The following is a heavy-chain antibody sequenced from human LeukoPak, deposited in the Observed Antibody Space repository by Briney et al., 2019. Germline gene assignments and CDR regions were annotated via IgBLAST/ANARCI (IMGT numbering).Heavy chain of an antibody. CDR2: IIPIFGTA. CDR1: GGTFSSYA. J-gene: IGHJ6*03. Sequence: GASVKVSCKASGGTFSSYAISWVRQAPGQGLEWMGGIIPIFGTANYAQKFQGRVTITTDESTSTAYMELSSLRSEDTAVYYCARVREDCTNGVCHRFRYYYYMDVWGKGTTVTVSS. D-gene: IGHD2-8*01. V-gene: IGHV1-69*05. CDR3: ARVREDCTNGVCHRFRYYYYMDV.